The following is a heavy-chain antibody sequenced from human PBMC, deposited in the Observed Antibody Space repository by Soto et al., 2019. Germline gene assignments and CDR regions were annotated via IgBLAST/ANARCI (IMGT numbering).Heavy chain of an antibody. CDR3: AGTTSLQWYYMDV. V-gene: IGHV6-1*01. CDR2: TYYRSRWYN. D-gene: IGHD1-7*01. CDR1: GDSVSSNSAA. Sequence: PSQTLSLTCAISGDSVSSNSAAWNWIRQSPSRGLEWLGRTYYRSRWYNDYAVSVKSRITVNQDTTKNQFSLHLNSVTPEDTALYYCAGTTSLQWYYMDVWDKGTTVTVSS. J-gene: IGHJ6*03.